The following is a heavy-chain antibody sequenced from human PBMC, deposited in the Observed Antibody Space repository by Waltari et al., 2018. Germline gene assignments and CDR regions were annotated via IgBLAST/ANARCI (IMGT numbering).Heavy chain of an antibody. CDR3: ARGYCSGGSCYYLTFDY. V-gene: IGHV4-34*01. CDR2: INHSGST. J-gene: IGHJ4*02. D-gene: IGHD2-15*01. Sequence: QVQLQQWGAGLLKPSETLSLTCAVYGGSFSGYYWSWIRQPPGKGLEWIGEINHSGSTNYNPSLKSRVTISVDTSKNQFSLKLSSVTAADTAVYYCARGYCSGGSCYYLTFDYWGQGTLVIVSS. CDR1: GGSFSGYY.